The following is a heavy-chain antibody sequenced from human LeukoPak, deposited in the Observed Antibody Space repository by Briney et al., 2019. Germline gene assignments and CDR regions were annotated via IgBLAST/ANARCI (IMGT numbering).Heavy chain of an antibody. J-gene: IGHJ6*02. CDR1: GYSFTSCW. CDR2: FYPGDSDT. CDR3: AFTANYYYYGMDV. Sequence: GESLKISCKGSGYSFTSCWIGWVRQMPGKGLEWMGIFYPGDSDTRYSPSFQGQVTISPDKSISTAYLQWSSLKASDTAMYYCAFTANYYYYGMDVWGQGTTVTVSS. V-gene: IGHV5-51*01.